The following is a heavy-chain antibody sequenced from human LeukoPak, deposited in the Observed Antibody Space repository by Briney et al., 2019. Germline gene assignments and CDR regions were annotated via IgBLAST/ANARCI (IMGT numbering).Heavy chain of an antibody. D-gene: IGHD5-12*01. CDR1: GYTFTSYD. Sequence: ASVKVSCKASGYTFTSYDINWVRQATGQGLEWMGWMSPDSGYTGYAQTFQGRVTLTRNTSVSIAFMELSGLRSEDTAVYYCEIYTGYDSFWGQGTLVTVSS. CDR3: EIYTGYDSF. V-gene: IGHV1-8*01. CDR2: MSPDSGYT. J-gene: IGHJ4*02.